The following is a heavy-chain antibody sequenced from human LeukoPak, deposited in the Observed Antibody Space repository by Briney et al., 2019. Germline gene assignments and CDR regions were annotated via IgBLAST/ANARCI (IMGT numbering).Heavy chain of an antibody. CDR2: INPRGGST. CDR3: ARDGSGCSSTSCYTSFDY. V-gene: IGHV1-46*01. D-gene: IGHD2-2*02. Sequence: ASVKVSCKASGYTFTSYYMPWVRQPPGQGLGWMGIINPRGGSTSYAQKFQGRVTMTRDTSTSTVYMELSSLRSEDTAVYYCARDGSGCSSTSCYTSFDYWGQGTLVTVSS. J-gene: IGHJ4*02. CDR1: GYTFTSYY.